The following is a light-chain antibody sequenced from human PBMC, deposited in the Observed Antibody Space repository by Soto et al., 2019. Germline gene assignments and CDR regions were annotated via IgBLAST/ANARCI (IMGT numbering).Light chain of an antibody. J-gene: IGKJ3*01. V-gene: IGKV3-20*01. Sequence: EIVLTQSPGTLSLSPGERATLSCRASQSVSSSYLAWYQQKPGQAPRLLIYGASSRATGIPDRLSGSGSGTDFTLTISRLEPEDFAVYYCQQYGSSPSGTFGPGTKVDIK. CDR2: GAS. CDR3: QQYGSSPSGT. CDR1: QSVSSSY.